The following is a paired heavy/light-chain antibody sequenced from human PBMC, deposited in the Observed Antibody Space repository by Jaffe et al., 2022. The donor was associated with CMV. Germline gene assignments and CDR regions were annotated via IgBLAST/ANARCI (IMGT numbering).Light chain of an antibody. CDR3: QQYNNWPPTT. J-gene: IGKJ5*01. CDR1: QRVSIN. V-gene: IGKV3-15*01. CDR2: GAS. Sequence: EIVMTQSPATLSVSPGERATLSCRASQRVSINLAWYQQKPGQAPRLLIYGASTRATTIPARFSGTGSGTEFTLTISNLQSEDFAVYYCQQYNNWPPTTFGQGTRLEIK.
Heavy chain of an antibody. Sequence: QVQLVESGGGVVQPGRSLRLSCAASGFTVSSYGMHWVRRAPGKGLEWVAVISYDGSNTYYADSVKGRFTISRDISKNTLSLQMNSLRPDDTAIYYCAKEWYRPIRGVYSGWYPPDYWGQGSLVTVSS. CDR2: ISYDGSNT. J-gene: IGHJ4*02. D-gene: IGHD6-19*01. CDR3: AKEWYRPIRGVYSGWYPPDY. V-gene: IGHV3-30*18. CDR1: GFTVSSYG.